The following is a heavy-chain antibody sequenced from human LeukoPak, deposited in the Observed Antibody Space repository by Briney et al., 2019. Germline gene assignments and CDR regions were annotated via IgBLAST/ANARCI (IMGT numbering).Heavy chain of an antibody. J-gene: IGHJ6*02. D-gene: IGHD3-3*01. CDR2: IYPGDSDT. Sequence: GESLKISCKGSGYSFTSYWIGWVRPMPGKGLEWMGIIYPGDSDTRYSPSFQGQVTISADKSISTAYLQWSSLKASDTAMYYCARHRGLRFWSGYSGSRLQNSDGMDVWGQGTTVTVSS. V-gene: IGHV5-51*01. CDR3: ARHRGLRFWSGYSGSRLQNSDGMDV. CDR1: GYSFTSYW.